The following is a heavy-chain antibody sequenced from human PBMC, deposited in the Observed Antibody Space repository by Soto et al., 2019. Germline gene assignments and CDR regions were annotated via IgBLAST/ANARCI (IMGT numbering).Heavy chain of an antibody. V-gene: IGHV3-48*03. CDR2: ISSSGSTI. D-gene: IGHD4-17*01. CDR3: ARARDYGDYVDY. Sequence: GGSLRLSCAASGFTFSSYEMNCVRQAPWKGLEWVSYISSSGSTIYYADSVKGRFTISRDNAKSSLYLQMNSLRAEDTAVYYCARARDYGDYVDYWGQGTLVTVCS. CDR1: GFTFSSYE. J-gene: IGHJ4*02.